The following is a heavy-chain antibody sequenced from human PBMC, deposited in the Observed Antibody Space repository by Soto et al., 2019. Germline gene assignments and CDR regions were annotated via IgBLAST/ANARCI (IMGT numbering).Heavy chain of an antibody. V-gene: IGHV3-23*01. CDR1: GFTFSSYA. Sequence: GGSLRLSCSASGFTFSSYAMSWVRQAPGKGLEWVSAISGSGGSTYYADSVKGRFTISRDNSKNTLYLQMNSLRAEDTAVYYCAKDNPGSGSYLIDPWFDPWGQGTLVTVSS. D-gene: IGHD1-26*01. J-gene: IGHJ5*02. CDR2: ISGSGGST. CDR3: AKDNPGSGSYLIDPWFDP.